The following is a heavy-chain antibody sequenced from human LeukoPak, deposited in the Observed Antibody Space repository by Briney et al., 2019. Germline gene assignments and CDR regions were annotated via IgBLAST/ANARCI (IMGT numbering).Heavy chain of an antibody. CDR2: IIPIFGTA. CDR3: DAFDI. Sequence: SVKVSCKTSGYIFTNYGFSWVRQAPGQGLEWMGRIIPIFGTANYAQKFQGRVTITTDESTSTAYMELSSLRSEDTAVYYCDAFDIWGQGTMVTVSS. J-gene: IGHJ3*02. CDR1: GYIFTNYG. V-gene: IGHV1-69*05.